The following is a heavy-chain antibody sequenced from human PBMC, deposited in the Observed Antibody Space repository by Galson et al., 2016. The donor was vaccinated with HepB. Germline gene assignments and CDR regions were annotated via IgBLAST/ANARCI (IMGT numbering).Heavy chain of an antibody. CDR3: ARVMDSYSYMDV. Sequence: SVKVSCKVSGGTFSGYSISWVRQAPGQGLQWMGGITPLFDTPTYSQKFQGRVTITADKSTTTAYMELSSLKSEDTAVYYCARVMDSYSYMDVWGQGTTVTVSS. CDR2: ITPLFDTP. V-gene: IGHV1-69*06. D-gene: IGHD3-10*01. J-gene: IGHJ6*03. CDR1: GGTFSGYS.